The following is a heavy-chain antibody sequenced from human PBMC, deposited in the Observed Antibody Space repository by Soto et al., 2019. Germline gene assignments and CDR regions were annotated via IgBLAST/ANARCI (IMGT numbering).Heavy chain of an antibody. Sequence: GGSLRLSCAASGFTFSDYYMSWIRQAPGKGLEWVSYISSSGSTIYYADSVKGRFTISSDNAKNSLYLQMNSLRAEDTAVYYCARELKGYSGYDNYFDYWGQGTLVTVSS. D-gene: IGHD5-12*01. CDR1: GFTFSDYY. CDR3: ARELKGYSGYDNYFDY. J-gene: IGHJ4*02. V-gene: IGHV3-11*01. CDR2: ISSSGSTI.